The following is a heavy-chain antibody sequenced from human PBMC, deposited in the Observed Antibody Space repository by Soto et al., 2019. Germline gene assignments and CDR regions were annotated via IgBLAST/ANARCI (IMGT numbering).Heavy chain of an antibody. Sequence: PSETPSLTCTVSGGSISSYYWSWIRQPPGKGLEWIGNIYYSGSTNYNPSLKSRVTISVDTSKNQFSLKLSSVTAADTAVYYCARERYYGMDVWGQGTTVTVSS. J-gene: IGHJ6*02. V-gene: IGHV4-59*01. CDR3: ARERYYGMDV. CDR1: GGSISSYY. CDR2: IYYSGST.